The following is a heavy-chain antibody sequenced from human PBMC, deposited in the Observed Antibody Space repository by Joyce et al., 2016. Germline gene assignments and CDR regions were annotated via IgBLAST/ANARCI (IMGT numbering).Heavy chain of an antibody. J-gene: IGHJ6*02. V-gene: IGHV3-11*01. CDR1: GFTFSDYY. CDR3: ARTDGRNYYYYGLDV. D-gene: IGHD1-26*01. Sequence: QVHLVESGGGLVKPGGSLRLSCAASGFTFSDYYMSWIRQAPGKGLEWVSSSSSTGSMIFNGDSVKGRFTISRDNAKNSVHLQMTSLRADDTAIYYCARTDGRNYYYYGLDVWGRGTTVTVSS. CDR2: SSSTGSMI.